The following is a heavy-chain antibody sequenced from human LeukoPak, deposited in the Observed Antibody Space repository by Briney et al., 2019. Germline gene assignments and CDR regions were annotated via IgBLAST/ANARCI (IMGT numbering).Heavy chain of an antibody. J-gene: IGHJ4*02. CDR1: GGSFSGYY. CDR3: ASTYPSDY. D-gene: IGHD3-16*01. Sequence: SETLSLTCAVYGGSFSGYYWSWIRQPPGKGLEWIGEINHSGSTNYNPSLTSRVTMSVDTSKSQFSLKLSSVTAADTAVYYCASTYPSDYWGQGTLVTVSS. V-gene: IGHV4-34*01. CDR2: INHSGST.